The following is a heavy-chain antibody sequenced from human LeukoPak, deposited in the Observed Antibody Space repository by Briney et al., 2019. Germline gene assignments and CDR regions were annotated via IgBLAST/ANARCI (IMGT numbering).Heavy chain of an antibody. D-gene: IGHD2-15*01. CDR2: ISGSGGST. V-gene: IGHV3-23*01. CDR3: AKAIVVVVAAPYYYYGMDV. J-gene: IGHJ6*02. Sequence: GGSLRLSCAASGFTFSSYAMSWVRQAPGEGLEWVSAISGSGGSTYYADSVKGRFTISRDNSKNTLYLQMNSLRAEDTAVYYCAKAIVVVVAAPYYYYGMDVWGQGTTVTVSS. CDR1: GFTFSSYA.